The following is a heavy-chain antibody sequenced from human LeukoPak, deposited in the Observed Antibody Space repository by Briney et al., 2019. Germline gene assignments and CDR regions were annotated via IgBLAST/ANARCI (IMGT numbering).Heavy chain of an antibody. CDR2: IISSGSYI. CDR3: ARDFGGYCSSGNCYLGYLDY. J-gene: IGHJ4*02. V-gene: IGHV3-21*03. D-gene: IGHD2-2*01. CDR1: GFTFSSYT. Sequence: GGSLRLSPAASGFTFSSYTMNWVRQAPGRGLERVSSIISSGSYIYYADSVKGGLTISRDSAKTSLSLQMNILTAEETAVYYCARDFGGYCSSGNCYLGYLDYWGQGTLVTVSS.